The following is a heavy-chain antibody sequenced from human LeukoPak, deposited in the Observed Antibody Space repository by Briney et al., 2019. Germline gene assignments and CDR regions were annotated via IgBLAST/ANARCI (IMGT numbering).Heavy chain of an antibody. J-gene: IGHJ4*02. Sequence: SETLSLTCTVSGGSISSRSYYCSWIRQPAGKGLEWIGRIYTSGSTNYNPSLKSRVTISVDTSKNQFSLKLSSVTAADTAVYYCARVRATPSPAYFDYWGQGTLVTVSS. D-gene: IGHD5-12*01. V-gene: IGHV4-61*02. CDR2: IYTSGST. CDR1: GGSISSRSYY. CDR3: ARVRATPSPAYFDY.